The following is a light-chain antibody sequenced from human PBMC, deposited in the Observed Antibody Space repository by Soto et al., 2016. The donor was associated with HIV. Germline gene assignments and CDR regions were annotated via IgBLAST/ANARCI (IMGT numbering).Light chain of an antibody. CDR1: QSISGW. Sequence: DIQMTQSPSTLSASVGDRVTIACRASQSISGWLAWYQQKPGKAPKLLIYKTSSLESGVSSRFSGSGSGTEFTLTISSLQPDDFATYFCQQYNTYPAHFGGGTKVEIK. CDR2: KTS. V-gene: IGKV1-5*03. CDR3: QQYNTYPAH. J-gene: IGKJ4*01.